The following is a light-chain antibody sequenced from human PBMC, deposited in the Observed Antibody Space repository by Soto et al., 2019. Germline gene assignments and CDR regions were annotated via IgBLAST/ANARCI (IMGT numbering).Light chain of an antibody. CDR3: QSYDRSLSVEV. CDR1: SSNIEAGFD. CDR2: GNN. Sequence: QSVLTQPPSVSGAPGQRVTISCTGSSSNIEAGFDVHWYQQLPGTAPKFLIYGNNKRPSGVPDRFSGSKSGTSASLAITGLQAEDEAVYYCQSYDRSLSVEVFGTGTKLTVL. J-gene: IGLJ1*01. V-gene: IGLV1-40*01.